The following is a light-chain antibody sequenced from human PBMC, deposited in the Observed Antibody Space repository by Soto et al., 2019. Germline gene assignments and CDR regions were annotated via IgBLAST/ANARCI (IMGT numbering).Light chain of an antibody. CDR1: SSDVGSYNL. V-gene: IGLV2-23*01. CDR2: EGS. CDR3: CSYVGSSTYL. J-gene: IGLJ1*01. Sequence: QSALTQPASVSGSPGQSITISCTGTSSDVGSYNLVSWYQQHPGKAPKLMIYEGSKRPSGVSNRFSGSKSGNTASLTISGLQAEEEADYYCCSYVGSSTYLFGTGTKVTVL.